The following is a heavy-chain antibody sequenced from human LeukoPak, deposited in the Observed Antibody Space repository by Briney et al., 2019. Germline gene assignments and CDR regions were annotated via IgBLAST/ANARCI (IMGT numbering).Heavy chain of an antibody. CDR3: ARTSGYCSGGSCYSFDY. V-gene: IGHV1-69*06. D-gene: IGHD2-15*01. CDR1: GGTFSSYA. CDR2: IIPIFGTA. Sequence: SVKVSCKASGGTFSSYAISWVRQAPGQGLEWMGGIIPIFGTANYAQKFQGRVTITADRSTSTAYMELSSLRSEDTAVYYCARTSGYCSGGSCYSFDYWGQGTLVTVSS. J-gene: IGHJ4*02.